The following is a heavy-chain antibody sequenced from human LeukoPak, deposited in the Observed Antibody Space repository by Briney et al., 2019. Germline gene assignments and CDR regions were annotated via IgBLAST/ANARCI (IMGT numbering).Heavy chain of an antibody. Sequence: SETLSLTCAVYGGSFSGYYWSWIRQPPGKGLEWIGEINHSGSTNYNPSLKSRVTISVDTSKNQFSLKLSSVTAADTAVYYCARPSSAALRDFQYWGQGTLVTVSS. CDR2: INHSGST. CDR1: GGSFSGYY. CDR3: ARPSSAALRDFQY. D-gene: IGHD6-13*01. V-gene: IGHV4-34*01. J-gene: IGHJ1*01.